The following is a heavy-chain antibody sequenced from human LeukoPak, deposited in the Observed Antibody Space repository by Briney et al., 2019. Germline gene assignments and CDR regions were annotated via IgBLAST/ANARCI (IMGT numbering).Heavy chain of an antibody. D-gene: IGHD5-12*01. CDR1: GFTFSSYA. CDR3: AKDRVATPYYFDY. Sequence: QPGRSLRLPCAASGFTFSSYAMSWVRQAPGKGLEWVSAISGSGGSTYYADSVKGRFTISRDNSKNTLYLQMNSLRAEDTAVYYCAKDRVATPYYFDYWGQGTLVTVSS. V-gene: IGHV3-23*01. J-gene: IGHJ4*02. CDR2: ISGSGGST.